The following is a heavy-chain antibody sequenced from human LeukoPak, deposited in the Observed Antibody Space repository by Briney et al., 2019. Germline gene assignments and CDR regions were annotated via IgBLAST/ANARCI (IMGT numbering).Heavy chain of an antibody. Sequence: GGSLRLSCAASGFTFSNYAMHWVRQAPGKGLEWVSFISWDGGSTYYADSVKGRFTISRDNSKNSLYLQMNSLRAEDTALYYCAKDRYSGSLDAFDIWGQGTMVTVSS. V-gene: IGHV3-43D*03. CDR2: ISWDGGST. D-gene: IGHD1-26*01. CDR3: AKDRYSGSLDAFDI. J-gene: IGHJ3*02. CDR1: GFTFSNYA.